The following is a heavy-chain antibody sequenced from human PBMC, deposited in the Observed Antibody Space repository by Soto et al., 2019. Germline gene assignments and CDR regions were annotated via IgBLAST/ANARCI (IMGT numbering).Heavy chain of an antibody. CDR2: ISWNSGSI. V-gene: IGHV3-9*01. Sequence: EVQLVESGGGLVKPGGSRRLPCPPFGLTFKDYALTGFRRPQGKGLEGASGISWNSGSIGYADSVKGRFTISRDNAKNSLYLQMNSLRAEDTALYYCAKDQIGYSYGNYYYYGMDVWGQGTTVTVSS. CDR3: AKDQIGYSYGNYYYYGMDV. J-gene: IGHJ6*02. CDR1: GLTFKDYA. D-gene: IGHD5-18*01.